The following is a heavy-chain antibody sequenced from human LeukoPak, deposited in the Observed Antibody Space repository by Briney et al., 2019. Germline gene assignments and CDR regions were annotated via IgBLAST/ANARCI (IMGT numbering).Heavy chain of an antibody. CDR2: IYHSGST. Sequence: SETLSLTRTVSGYSISSGYYWGWIRQPPGKGLEWIGSIYHSGSTYYNPSLTSRATISIDTSTNQFSLTLSSLTAPDTAVYYCVRDAWIQLWFSTDWFDLWGQGTLVTVSS. V-gene: IGHV4-38-2*02. CDR3: VRDAWIQLWFSTDWFDL. D-gene: IGHD5-18*01. CDR1: GYSISSGYY. J-gene: IGHJ5*02.